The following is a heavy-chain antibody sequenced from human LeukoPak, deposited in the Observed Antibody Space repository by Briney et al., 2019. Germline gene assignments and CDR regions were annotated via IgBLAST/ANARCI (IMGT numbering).Heavy chain of an antibody. Sequence: ASVKVSCKASGYTFINHAIHWVRQAPGQRLEWMGWINVGNGNTKYSQNFQGRITISRDTSATTAYMDLSSLRSEDTAVYYCARDGEAVAGDYWGQGTLVTVSS. D-gene: IGHD6-19*01. CDR2: INVGNGNT. V-gene: IGHV1-3*01. CDR3: ARDGEAVAGDY. CDR1: GYTFINHA. J-gene: IGHJ4*02.